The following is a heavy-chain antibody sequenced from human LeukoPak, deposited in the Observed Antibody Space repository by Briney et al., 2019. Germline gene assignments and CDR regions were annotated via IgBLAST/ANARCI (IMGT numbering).Heavy chain of an antibody. CDR3: ASTMITFGGVIADDAFDI. Sequence: SETLSLTCTVSGGSISSYYWSWIRQPPGKGLEWIGSIYYSGSTYYNPSLKSRVTISVDTSKNQFSLELSSVTAADTAVYCCASTMITFGGVIADDAFDIWGQGTMVTVSS. CDR1: GGSISSYY. D-gene: IGHD3-16*02. CDR2: IYYSGST. V-gene: IGHV4-59*05. J-gene: IGHJ3*02.